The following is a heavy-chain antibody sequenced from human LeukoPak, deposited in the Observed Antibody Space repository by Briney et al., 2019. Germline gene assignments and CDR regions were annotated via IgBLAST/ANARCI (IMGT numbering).Heavy chain of an antibody. V-gene: IGHV1-18*01. D-gene: IGHD2-8*01. CDR3: AREYCTNGVCYSGEGY. J-gene: IGHJ4*02. CDR1: GYTFTSYG. Sequence: GASVKVSCKASGYTFTSYGISWVRQAPGQGLEWMGWISAYNGNTNYAQKLQGRVTMTTDTSTSTAYMELRSLRSDDTAVYYCAREYCTNGVCYSGEGYWGQGTLVTVSS. CDR2: ISAYNGNT.